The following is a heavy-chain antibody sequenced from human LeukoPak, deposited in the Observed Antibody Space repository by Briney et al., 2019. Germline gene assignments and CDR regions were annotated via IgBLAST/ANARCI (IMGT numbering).Heavy chain of an antibody. CDR2: IYYSGST. CDR1: GGSISSYY. CDR3: AREVGTTVWFDP. J-gene: IGHJ5*02. Sequence: SETLSLTCTVSGGSISSYYWSWIGQPPGKGLEWIGYIYYSGSTNYTPSLKSRVTISVDTSKNTFSLKLSSVTAADTAVYYCAREVGTTVWFDPWGQGTLVTVSS. D-gene: IGHD1-1*01. V-gene: IGHV4-59*01.